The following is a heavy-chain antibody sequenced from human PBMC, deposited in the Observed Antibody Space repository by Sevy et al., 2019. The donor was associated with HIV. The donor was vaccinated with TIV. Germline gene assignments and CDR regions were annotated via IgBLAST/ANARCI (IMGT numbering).Heavy chain of an antibody. CDR3: TTGIGSGVAY. CDR1: GINFINAW. V-gene: IGHV3-15*01. Sequence: GGSLRLSCTASSGINFINAWMSWVRQTPGKGLEWIGRIRRKIDGGTMEYAAPVRDTFTISRDDSKNTLYLQMDSLKIEDTGVYYCTTGIGSGVAYWGQGTLVTVSS. J-gene: IGHJ4*02. CDR2: IRRKIDGGTM.